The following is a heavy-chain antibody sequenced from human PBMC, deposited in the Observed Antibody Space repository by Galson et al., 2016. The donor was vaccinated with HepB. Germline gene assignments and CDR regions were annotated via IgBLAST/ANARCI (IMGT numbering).Heavy chain of an antibody. CDR2: IKQDGSEK. CDR1: GFTASSNY. Sequence: SLRLSCAGSGFTASSNYMTWVRQAPGKGLEWVANIKQDGSEKYYVDSVKGRFTITRDNAKNSLYLQMNSLRAEDTAIYYCVSRRHIAADGVDWGQGILVTV. J-gene: IGHJ4*02. CDR3: VSRRHIAADGVD. V-gene: IGHV3-7*02. D-gene: IGHD6-13*01.